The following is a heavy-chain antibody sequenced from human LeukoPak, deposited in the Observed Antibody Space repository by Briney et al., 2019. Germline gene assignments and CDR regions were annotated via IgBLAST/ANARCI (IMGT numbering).Heavy chain of an antibody. D-gene: IGHD7-27*01. CDR2: IWSDASNK. CDR3: AKINWGSRYFDY. Sequence: GGSLRLSCAASGFTFSSYGMHWVRQAPGKGLEWVAVIWSDASNKYYADSVKGRFTISRDNPKNTLYLQMNSLRAEDTAVYYCAKINWGSRYFDYWGQGSLVGVSS. V-gene: IGHV3-33*06. CDR1: GFTFSSYG. J-gene: IGHJ4*01.